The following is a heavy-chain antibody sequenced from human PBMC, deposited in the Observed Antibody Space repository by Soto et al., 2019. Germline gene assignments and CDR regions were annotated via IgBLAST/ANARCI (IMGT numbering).Heavy chain of an antibody. V-gene: IGHV3-11*01. Sequence: QVQLVESGGGLVKPGGSLRLSCAASGFSFSDYYMSWIRQAPGKGLEWISGISNSGRTIYYADSLKGRFTISRDNAKNSLYLRMNSLRVDDTAMYYCARLPYPWGWFDPWGQGTLVTVSS. CDR2: ISNSGRTI. D-gene: IGHD3-16*01. J-gene: IGHJ5*02. CDR1: GFSFSDYY. CDR3: ARLPYPWGWFDP.